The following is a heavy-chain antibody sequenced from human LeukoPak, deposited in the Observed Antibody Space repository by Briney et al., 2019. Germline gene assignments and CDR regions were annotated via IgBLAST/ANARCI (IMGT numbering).Heavy chain of an antibody. CDR3: APSGAYCGGDCCGDY. CDR2: VDPEDGET. D-gene: IGHD2-21*02. V-gene: IGHV1-69-2*01. Sequence: ASVKVSCKASGSTFTDYYMHWVQPAPGKGLEWMGRVDPEDGETIYAEKFQGRVTITADTSTDTAYMELSRLRSEDTAVYYCAPSGAYCGGDCCGDYWGQGTLVTVSS. CDR1: GSTFTDYY. J-gene: IGHJ4*02.